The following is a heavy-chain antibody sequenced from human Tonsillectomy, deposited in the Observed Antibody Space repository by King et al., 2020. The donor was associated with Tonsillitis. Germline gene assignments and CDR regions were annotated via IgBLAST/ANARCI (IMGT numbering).Heavy chain of an antibody. Sequence: QVQLVESGGGVVQPGRSLRLSCAASGFTFSSYAMHWVRQAPGKGLEWVTAISYDGSKKYYPDSVKGRFTISRDNSKNTLYLQMNSLRSEDTAVYYCATGNWRDCYFDLWGRGTLVTVSS. J-gene: IGHJ2*01. CDR3: ATGNWRDCYFDL. CDR2: ISYDGSKK. CDR1: GFTFSSYA. D-gene: IGHD1-1*01. V-gene: IGHV3-30*04.